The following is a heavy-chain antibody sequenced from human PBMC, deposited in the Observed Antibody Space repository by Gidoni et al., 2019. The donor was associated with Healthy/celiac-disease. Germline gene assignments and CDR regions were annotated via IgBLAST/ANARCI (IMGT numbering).Heavy chain of an antibody. Sequence: EVQLVQSGGGLFQPGGSLRLSCAASGFPFSSYWMSWVRQAPGKGLEWVANIKQDGSEKYYVDSVKGRFTISRDNAKNSLYLQMNSLRAEDTAVYYCARVGRLEDAFDIWGQGTMVTVSS. D-gene: IGHD3-10*01. J-gene: IGHJ3*02. CDR1: GFPFSSYW. CDR3: ARVGRLEDAFDI. V-gene: IGHV3-7*01. CDR2: IKQDGSEK.